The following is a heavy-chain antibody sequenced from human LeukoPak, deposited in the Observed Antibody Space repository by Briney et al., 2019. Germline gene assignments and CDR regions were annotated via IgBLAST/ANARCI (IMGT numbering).Heavy chain of an antibody. CDR3: AKVAPVFGLTVTTGPIDY. J-gene: IGHJ4*02. Sequence: GGSLRLSCAASGFTFSSYAMSWVRQAPGKGLEWVSAISGSGGSTYYADSVKGRFTISRDNSKNTLYLQMNSLRAEDTAVYYCAKVAPVFGLTVTTGPIDYWGQGTQVTVSS. CDR1: GFTFSSYA. V-gene: IGHV3-23*01. D-gene: IGHD4-17*01. CDR2: ISGSGGST.